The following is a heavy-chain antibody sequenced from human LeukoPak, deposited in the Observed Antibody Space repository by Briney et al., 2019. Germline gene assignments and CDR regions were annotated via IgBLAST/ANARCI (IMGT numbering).Heavy chain of an antibody. D-gene: IGHD6-19*01. CDR3: ARLASSGWSHCDY. CDR1: VVSLRGYY. Sequence: PFQTLSLTCAVSVVSLRGYYGSCIREPPGTGAEWIGYIYYSGSTNYNPSLKSRVTISVDTSKNQFSLKMNSVTAADTAVYYCARLASSGWSHCDYWGQGTLVTVSS. J-gene: IGHJ4*02. V-gene: IGHV4-59*08. CDR2: IYYSGST.